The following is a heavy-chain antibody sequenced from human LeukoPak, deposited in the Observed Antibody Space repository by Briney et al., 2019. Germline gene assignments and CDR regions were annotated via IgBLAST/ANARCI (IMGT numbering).Heavy chain of an antibody. CDR1: GFIFNNYA. D-gene: IGHD3-10*01. Sequence: HPGGSLRLSCAASGFIFNNYAMSWVRQSPGKGLEWVSTISGSGITTYYAGSVKGRFAISRDNSKRTLYLQMSSLRAEDTAVYYCVKDQRFGDLDDYRGQGTLVTVSS. V-gene: IGHV3-23*01. J-gene: IGHJ4*02. CDR2: ISGSGITT. CDR3: VKDQRFGDLDDY.